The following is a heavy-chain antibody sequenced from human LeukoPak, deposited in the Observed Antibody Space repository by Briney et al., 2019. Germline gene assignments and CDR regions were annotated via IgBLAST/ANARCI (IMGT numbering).Heavy chain of an antibody. Sequence: GESLKISCKGSGYSFTSYWIGWVRQMPGKGLEWMGIIYPGDSDTRYSPSFQGQVTISADKSISTAYLQWSSLKASDTAMYYCARTPTPWLARLDDAFDIWDQGTMVTVSS. CDR3: ARTPTPWLARLDDAFDI. J-gene: IGHJ3*02. D-gene: IGHD6-19*01. CDR1: GYSFTSYW. CDR2: IYPGDSDT. V-gene: IGHV5-51*01.